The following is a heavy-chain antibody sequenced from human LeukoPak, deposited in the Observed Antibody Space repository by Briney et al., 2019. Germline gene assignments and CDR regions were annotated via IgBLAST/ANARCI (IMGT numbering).Heavy chain of an antibody. CDR3: ARDNY. J-gene: IGHJ4*02. CDR2: ISYDGSNK. Sequence: PGGSLRLSCAASGFTFSSYAMHWVRQASGKGLEWVAVISYDGSNKYYADSVKGRFTISRDNSKNTLYLQMNSLRAEDTAVYYCARDNYWGQGTLVTVSS. CDR1: GFTFSSYA. V-gene: IGHV3-30*04.